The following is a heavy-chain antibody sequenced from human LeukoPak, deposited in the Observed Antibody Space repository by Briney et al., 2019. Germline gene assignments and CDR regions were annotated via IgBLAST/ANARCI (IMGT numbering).Heavy chain of an antibody. CDR2: IYHSGST. J-gene: IGHJ5*02. Sequence: KPSETLSLTCAVSGYSISSGYHWGWIRQPPGKGLEWIGSIYHSGSTYYNPSLKSRVTISVDTSKNQFSLKLSSVTAADTAVYYCARGEVVVVPAAIRFDPWGQGTLVTVSS. CDR3: ARGEVVVVPAAIRFDP. CDR1: GYSISSGYH. D-gene: IGHD2-2*01. V-gene: IGHV4-38-2*01.